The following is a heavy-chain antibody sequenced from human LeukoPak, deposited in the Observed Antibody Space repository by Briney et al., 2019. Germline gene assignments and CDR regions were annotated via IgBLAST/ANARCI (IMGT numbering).Heavy chain of an antibody. V-gene: IGHV1-18*01. Sequence: PGASVKVSCKASGYTFTSYGISWVRQAPGQGLEWMGWISAYNGNTNYAQKLQGRVTMTTDTSTSTAYMELRSLISDDTAVYYCARGYYYDSSGYQYYYGMDVWGQGTTVTVSS. D-gene: IGHD3-22*01. CDR3: ARGYYYDSSGYQYYYGMDV. J-gene: IGHJ6*02. CDR2: ISAYNGNT. CDR1: GYTFTSYG.